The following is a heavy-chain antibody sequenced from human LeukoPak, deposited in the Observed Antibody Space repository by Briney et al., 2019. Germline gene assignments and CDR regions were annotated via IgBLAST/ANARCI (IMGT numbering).Heavy chain of an antibody. CDR3: ANDRPFFDP. CDR2: ISYDGSNK. Sequence: GRSLRLSCAASGFTFSSYGMHWVRQAPGKGLEWVAVISYDGSNKYYADSVKGRFTISRDNSKNTLYLQMNSLRAEDTAVYYCANDRPFFDPWGQGTLVTVSS. J-gene: IGHJ5*02. CDR1: GFTFSSYG. V-gene: IGHV3-30*18.